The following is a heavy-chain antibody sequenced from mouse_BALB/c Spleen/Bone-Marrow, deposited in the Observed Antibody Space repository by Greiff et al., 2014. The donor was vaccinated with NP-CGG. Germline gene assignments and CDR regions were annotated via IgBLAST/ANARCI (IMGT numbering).Heavy chain of an antibody. V-gene: IGHV2-6-5*01. Sequence: VMLVESGPGLVAPSQSLSITCTVSGFSLTDYGVSWIRQPPGKGLEWLGVIWGGGSTYYNSALKSRLSISKDNSKSQVFLKLNSLQTVDTATYYCAKLGRSYYYFDVWGAGTTVTVSS. CDR2: IWGGGST. CDR3: AKLGRSYYYFDV. CDR1: GFSLTDYG. J-gene: IGHJ1*01. D-gene: IGHD1-1*01.